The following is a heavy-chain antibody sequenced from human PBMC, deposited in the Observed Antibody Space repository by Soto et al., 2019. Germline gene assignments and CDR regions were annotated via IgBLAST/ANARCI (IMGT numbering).Heavy chain of an antibody. CDR1: GFTFSTAV. CDR2: ISHDGNAK. CDR3: AREDYSSGRAGTFHH. D-gene: IGHD3-22*01. J-gene: IGHJ1*01. V-gene: IGHV3-30-3*01. Sequence: QVQLVESGGGVVQPGTSLRLSCVVSGFTFSTAVMHWVRQAPGKGLEWVAAISHDGNAKHYPDSVKDRFTISRENSKNTLSLQMYSLRPEDTAVYYCAREDYSSGRAGTFHHWGQGTLVTVAS.